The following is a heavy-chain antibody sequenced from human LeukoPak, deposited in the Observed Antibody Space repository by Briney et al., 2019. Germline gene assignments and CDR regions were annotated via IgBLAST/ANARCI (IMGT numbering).Heavy chain of an antibody. J-gene: IGHJ4*02. CDR3: ARASSGWYSFDY. V-gene: IGHV3-53*01. D-gene: IGHD6-19*01. Sequence: GGSLRLSCAASGFTVSSNYMSWVRQAPGKRLEWVSVIYSGGNTYYADSVKGRFTISRDNSKNTLYLQMNSLRAEDTAVYYRARASSGWYSFDYWGQGTLATVSS. CDR2: IYSGGNT. CDR1: GFTVSSNY.